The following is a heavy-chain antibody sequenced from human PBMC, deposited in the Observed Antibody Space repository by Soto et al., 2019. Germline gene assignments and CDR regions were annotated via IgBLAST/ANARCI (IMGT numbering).Heavy chain of an antibody. CDR3: TIADYSNDNCFDP. CDR2: FIPIFATS. J-gene: IGHJ5*02. V-gene: IGHV1-69*01. D-gene: IGHD4-4*01. CDR1: GGPFKSFA. Sequence: QVHLVQSGAEVKKPGSSVKVSCKASGGPFKSFAITWVRQAPGQGLEWMGGFIPIFATSHYAQRFQGRVTITVDESTTTSYMELTSLTSEDTAVYYCTIADYSNDNCFDPWGQGTLVTVSS.